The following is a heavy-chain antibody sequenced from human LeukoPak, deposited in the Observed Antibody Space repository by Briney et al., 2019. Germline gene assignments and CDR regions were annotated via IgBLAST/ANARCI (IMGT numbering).Heavy chain of an antibody. J-gene: IGHJ4*02. V-gene: IGHV4-30-2*01. CDR2: IYHGGST. CDR3: ASRRKEDYFDY. CDR1: GGSISGYS. Sequence: PSETVSLTCTVSGGSISGYSWSWIRQPPGKGLEWIGYIYHGGSTYYNPSLKSRVTISVDRSKNQFSLKLSSVTAADTAVYYWASRRKEDYFDYWGQGTLVTVSS.